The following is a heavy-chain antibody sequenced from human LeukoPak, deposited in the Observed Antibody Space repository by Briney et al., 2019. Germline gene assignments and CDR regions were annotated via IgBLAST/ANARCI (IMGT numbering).Heavy chain of an antibody. CDR2: IYTSGST. J-gene: IGHJ6*02. CDR3: ARDSTSSSSWYDYYYGMDV. Sequence: KPPETLSLTCTVSGGSISSYYWSWIRQPAGKGLEWIGRIYTSGSTNYNPSLKSRVTMPVDTSKNQFSLKLSSVTAADTAVYYCARDSTSSSSWYDYYYGMDVWGQGTTVTVSS. D-gene: IGHD6-13*01. V-gene: IGHV4-4*07. CDR1: GGSISSYY.